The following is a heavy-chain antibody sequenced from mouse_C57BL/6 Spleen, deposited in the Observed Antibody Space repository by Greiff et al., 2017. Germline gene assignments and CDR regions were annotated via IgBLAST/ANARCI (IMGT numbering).Heavy chain of an antibody. D-gene: IGHD2-5*01. CDR3: ATDSKDYYAMDY. Sequence: QVQLKQPGAELVRPGTSVKLSCKASGYTFTSYWMHWVKQRPGQGLEWIGVIDPSDSYTNYNQKFKGKATLTVDTSSSTAYMQLSSLTSEDSAVYYCATDSKDYYAMDYWGQGTSVTVSS. J-gene: IGHJ4*01. V-gene: IGHV1-59*01. CDR2: IDPSDSYT. CDR1: GYTFTSYW.